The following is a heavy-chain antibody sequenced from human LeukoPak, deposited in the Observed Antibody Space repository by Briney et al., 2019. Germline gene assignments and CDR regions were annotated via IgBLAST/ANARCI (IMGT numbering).Heavy chain of an antibody. CDR1: GGSISSYY. D-gene: IGHD5-24*01. CDR3: ARAGWLQSENWFDP. J-gene: IGHJ5*02. CDR2: IYYSGST. Sequence: SETLSLTCTVSGGSISSYYWSWIRQPPGKGLEWIGYIYYSGSTNYNPSLKSRVTISVDTSKNQFSLKLSSVTAADTAVYYCARAGWLQSENWFDPWGQGTLVTVSS. V-gene: IGHV4-59*01.